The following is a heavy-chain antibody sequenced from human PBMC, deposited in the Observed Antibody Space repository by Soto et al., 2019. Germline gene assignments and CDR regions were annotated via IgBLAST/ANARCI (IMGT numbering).Heavy chain of an antibody. Sequence: EVQLVESGGGLVQPGGSLRLSCEASGFMFSSYWMHWVRQAPGKGLVWVSRIKSDGISTGYANSVKGRFTISRDNAKNTLYLQMSSLRADDTAVYYCGREGIIDHVDSWGQGTLVTVSS. CDR1: GFMFSSYW. D-gene: IGHD1-20*01. CDR2: IKSDGIST. V-gene: IGHV3-74*01. J-gene: IGHJ5*01. CDR3: GREGIIDHVDS.